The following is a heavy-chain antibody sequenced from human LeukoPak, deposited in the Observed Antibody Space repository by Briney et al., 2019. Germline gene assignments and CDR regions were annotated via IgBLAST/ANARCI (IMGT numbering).Heavy chain of an antibody. J-gene: IGHJ4*02. D-gene: IGHD6-13*01. CDR1: GFTFSSYA. Sequence: PGRSLRLSCAASGFTFSSYAMHWVRQAPGKGLEWVAVISYDGSNKYYADSVKGRFTISRDNSNNTLYLQMNSLRAEDTAVYYCARAGSGAAGTIFDYWGQGTLVTVSS. CDR2: ISYDGSNK. V-gene: IGHV3-30*04. CDR3: ARAGSGAAGTIFDY.